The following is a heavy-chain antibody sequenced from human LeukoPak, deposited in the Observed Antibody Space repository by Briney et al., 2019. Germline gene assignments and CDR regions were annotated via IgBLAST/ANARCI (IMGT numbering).Heavy chain of an antibody. Sequence: ASVKLSCKASGYIFTTYFIHWVRQAPGQRLEWMGWINSNNGDTNYVPKFQGRVTMTRDTSISTAYMELTRLRSDDTAVYYCAREGGYEILSGYQGYWGQGTMVTVSS. CDR1: GYIFTTYF. D-gene: IGHD3-9*01. CDR2: INSNNGDT. CDR3: AREGGYEILSGYQGY. J-gene: IGHJ4*02. V-gene: IGHV1-2*02.